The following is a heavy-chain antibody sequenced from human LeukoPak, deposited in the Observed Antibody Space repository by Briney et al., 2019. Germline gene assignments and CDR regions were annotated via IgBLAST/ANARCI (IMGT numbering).Heavy chain of an antibody. CDR1: GGTFSSYA. Sequence: SVKVSCKASGGTFSSYAISWGRQAPGQGLEWMGRIIPIFGTANYAQKFQGRVTITADKSTSTAYMELSSLRSEDTAVYYCAGTGYYYDSSGYLDYWGQGTLVTVSS. J-gene: IGHJ4*02. D-gene: IGHD3-22*01. V-gene: IGHV1-69*06. CDR2: IIPIFGTA. CDR3: AGTGYYYDSSGYLDY.